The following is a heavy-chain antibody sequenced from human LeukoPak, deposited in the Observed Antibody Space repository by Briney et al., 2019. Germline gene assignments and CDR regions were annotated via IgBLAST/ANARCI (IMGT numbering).Heavy chain of an antibody. CDR1: GGSFSGYY. CDR3: ARGRFLGYSGYDFLDY. Sequence: SETLSLTCAVYGGSFSGYYWSWIRQPPGKGLEWIGEINHSGSTNYNPSLKSRVTISVDTSKNQFSLKLSSVTAADTAVYYCARGRFLGYSGYDFLDYWGQGTLVTVSS. CDR2: INHSGST. D-gene: IGHD5-12*01. V-gene: IGHV4-34*01. J-gene: IGHJ4*02.